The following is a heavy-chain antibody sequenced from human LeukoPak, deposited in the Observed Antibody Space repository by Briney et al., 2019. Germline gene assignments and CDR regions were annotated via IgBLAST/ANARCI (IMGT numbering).Heavy chain of an antibody. CDR1: LFTFSSYW. D-gene: IGHD5-12*01. CDR2: IKEDGSAK. J-gene: IGHJ4*02. CDR3: VRESPGYGAYDFD. V-gene: IGHV3-7*01. Sequence: PGGSLRLSCAASLFTFSSYWMSWVRQAPGKGLAGVANIKEDGSAKYYVDSVKGRFTISRDNAKNSLYLQMNNLSAEDTAVYYCVRESPGYGAYDFDWGQGTLVTVSS.